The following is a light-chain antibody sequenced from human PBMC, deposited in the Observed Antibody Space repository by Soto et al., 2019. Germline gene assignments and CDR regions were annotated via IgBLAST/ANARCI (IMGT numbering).Light chain of an antibody. CDR3: LLSYSGSRG. J-gene: IGLJ2*01. Sequence: QAVVTQEPSLTVSPGGTVTLNCGSSTGAVTSGHYPHWFQQKPGQAPRTLIYDTSNKHSWTPARFSGSLLGGKAALTLSGAQPEDEAGYYCLLSYSGSRGFGGGTQLTFL. CDR2: DTS. CDR1: TGAVTSGHY. V-gene: IGLV7-46*01.